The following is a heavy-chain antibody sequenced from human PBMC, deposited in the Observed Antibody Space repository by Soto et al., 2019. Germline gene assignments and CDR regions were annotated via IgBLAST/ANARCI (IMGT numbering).Heavy chain of an antibody. D-gene: IGHD1-7*01. CDR2: IDPSDSYT. Sequence: GESLKIYCKGSGYSFTSYWISRVRQMPGKGLEWMGRIDPSDSYTNYSPSFQGHVTISADKSISTAYLQWSSLKASDTAMYYCASLTGTTSYYYGMDVWGQGTTVTVSS. J-gene: IGHJ6*02. CDR1: GYSFTSYW. V-gene: IGHV5-10-1*01. CDR3: ASLTGTTSYYYGMDV.